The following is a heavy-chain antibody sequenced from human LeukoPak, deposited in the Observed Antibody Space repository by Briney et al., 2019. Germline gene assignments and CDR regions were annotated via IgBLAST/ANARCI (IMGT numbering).Heavy chain of an antibody. CDR1: GASVSSYY. J-gene: IGHJ4*02. CDR2: IDASGST. Sequence: SETLSLTCTVSGASVSSYYWIWIRQPAGRGLEWIGRIDASGSTNYNPSLKSRVTMSVDSSKNQFSLKVSSVTAADTAVYYCARTVAGTTDYWGQGTLVTVSS. CDR3: ARTVAGTTDY. D-gene: IGHD6-19*01. V-gene: IGHV4-4*07.